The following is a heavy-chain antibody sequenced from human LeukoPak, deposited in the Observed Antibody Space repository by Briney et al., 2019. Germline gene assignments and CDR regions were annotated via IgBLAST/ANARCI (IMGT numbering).Heavy chain of an antibody. Sequence: QSGGSLRLSCAASGFTFSSYAMSWVRQAPGKGLEWVSAISGSGGSTYYADSVKGRFTISGDNSKNTLYLQMNSLRAEDTAVYYCAKGSSSTSGPRYYFDYWGQGTLVTVSS. CDR2: ISGSGGST. J-gene: IGHJ4*02. CDR1: GFTFSSYA. V-gene: IGHV3-23*01. CDR3: AKGSSSTSGPRYYFDY. D-gene: IGHD6-13*01.